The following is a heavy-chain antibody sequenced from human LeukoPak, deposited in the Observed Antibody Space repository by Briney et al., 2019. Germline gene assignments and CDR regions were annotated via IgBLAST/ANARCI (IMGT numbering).Heavy chain of an antibody. Sequence: ASVKVSCKAFGYTFTSNYMHWVRQAPGQGPEWMGVISPRGGSTTYAQKFQGRVTITADESTSTAYMELSSLRSEDTAVYYCEIYTGYDSFWGQGTLVTVSS. V-gene: IGHV1-46*01. J-gene: IGHJ4*02. D-gene: IGHD5-12*01. CDR1: GYTFTSNY. CDR3: EIYTGYDSF. CDR2: ISPRGGST.